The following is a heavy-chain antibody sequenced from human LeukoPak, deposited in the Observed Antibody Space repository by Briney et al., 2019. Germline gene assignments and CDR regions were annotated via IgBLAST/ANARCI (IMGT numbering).Heavy chain of an antibody. CDR3: ARTYQSTVPGIAGGGTFDY. Sequence: SETLSLTCAVYGGSFSGYYWSWIRQPPGKGLEWIGEINHSGSTNYNPSLKSRVTISVDTSKNQFSLKLSSVTAADTAVYYCARTYQSTVPGIAGGGTFDYWGQGILVTVSS. CDR2: INHSGST. V-gene: IGHV4-34*01. J-gene: IGHJ4*02. CDR1: GGSFSGYY. D-gene: IGHD6-13*01.